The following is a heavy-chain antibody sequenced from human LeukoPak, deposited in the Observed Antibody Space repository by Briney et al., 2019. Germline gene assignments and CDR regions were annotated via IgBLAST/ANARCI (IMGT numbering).Heavy chain of an antibody. CDR2: INHSGST. D-gene: IGHD2-15*01. CDR3: ARDVGYCSGGSCSFWFDP. V-gene: IGHV4-34*01. J-gene: IGHJ5*02. CDR1: GGSFSGYY. Sequence: PSETLSLTCAVYGGSFSGYYWSWIRQPPGKGLEWIGEINHSGSTNYNPSLKSRVTISVDTSKNQFSLKLSSVTAADTAVYYCARDVGYCSGGSCSFWFDPWGQGTLVTVSS.